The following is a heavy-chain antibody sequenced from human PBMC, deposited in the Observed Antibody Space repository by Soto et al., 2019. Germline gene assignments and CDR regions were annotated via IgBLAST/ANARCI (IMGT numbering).Heavy chain of an antibody. CDR3: AREGDYGGNFRFYAFDI. Sequence: SETLSLTCAVSGDAISSNNWWTWVRQPPGKGPEWIGYIYYSGSTNSNPSLKSRVTISVDTSMNQFSLKLSSVTAADTAVYYCAREGDYGGNFRFYAFDIWGQGTMVTVSS. J-gene: IGHJ3*02. CDR1: GDAISSNNW. V-gene: IGHV4-4*02. CDR2: IYYSGST. D-gene: IGHD4-17*01.